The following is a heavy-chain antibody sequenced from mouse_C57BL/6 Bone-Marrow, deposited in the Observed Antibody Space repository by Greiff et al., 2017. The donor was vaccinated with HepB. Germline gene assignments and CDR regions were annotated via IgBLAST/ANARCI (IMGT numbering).Heavy chain of an antibody. CDR1: GYSITSGYY. V-gene: IGHV3-6*01. Sequence: VQLQQSGPGLVKPSQSLSLTCSVTGYSITSGYYWNWIRQFPGNKLEWMGYISYDGSNNYNPSLKNRISITRDTSKNQFFLKLNSVTTEDTATYYCAREGYGSSSYYFDYWGQGTTLTVSS. CDR3: AREGYGSSSYYFDY. J-gene: IGHJ2*01. D-gene: IGHD1-1*01. CDR2: ISYDGSN.